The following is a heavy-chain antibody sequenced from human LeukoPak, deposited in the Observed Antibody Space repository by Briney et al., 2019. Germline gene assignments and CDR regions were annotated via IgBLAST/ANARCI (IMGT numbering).Heavy chain of an antibody. CDR2: ISYDGSNK. Sequence: GGSLRLSCAASGFTFSSYAMHWVRQAPGKGLEWVAVISYDGSNKYYADSVKGRFTISRDNSKNTLYLQMNSLRAEDTAVYYCAKVLPLDYYDSSGYYADWGQGTLVTVSS. J-gene: IGHJ4*02. D-gene: IGHD3-22*01. V-gene: IGHV3-30-3*01. CDR3: AKVLPLDYYDSSGYYAD. CDR1: GFTFSSYA.